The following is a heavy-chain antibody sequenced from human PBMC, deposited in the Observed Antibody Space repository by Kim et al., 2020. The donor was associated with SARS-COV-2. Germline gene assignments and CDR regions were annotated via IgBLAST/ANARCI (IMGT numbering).Heavy chain of an antibody. J-gene: IGHJ3*02. V-gene: IGHV3-48*03. Sequence: GGSLRLSCAASGFTFSSYEMNWVRQAPGKGLEWVSYISSSGSTIYYADSVKGRFTISRDNAKNSLYLQMNSLRAEDTAVYYCAREGYSSSLDIWGQGTMVTFSS. D-gene: IGHD6-6*01. CDR3: AREGYSSSLDI. CDR2: ISSSGSTI. CDR1: GFTFSSYE.